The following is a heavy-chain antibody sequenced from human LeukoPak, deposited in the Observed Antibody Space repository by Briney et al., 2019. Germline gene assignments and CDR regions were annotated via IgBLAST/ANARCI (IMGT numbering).Heavy chain of an antibody. J-gene: IGHJ4*02. Sequence: GGSLRLSCAASGFSFSKAWMTWVRQAPGKGLEWVGRVKSKTDGGTIDYAAPVKGRFTMSRDDSENTLYLQMNSLKTEDTAVYYCKTRLVGDRSYWGQGTLVTVSS. CDR2: VKSKTDGGTI. D-gene: IGHD3-16*01. V-gene: IGHV3-15*01. CDR1: GFSFSKAW. CDR3: KTRLVGDRSY.